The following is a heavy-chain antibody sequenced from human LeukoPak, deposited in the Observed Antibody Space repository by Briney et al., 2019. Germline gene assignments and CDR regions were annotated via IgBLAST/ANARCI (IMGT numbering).Heavy chain of an antibody. CDR2: INTNTGNP. J-gene: IGHJ4*02. CDR1: GYSLDSYG. CDR3: ARRYCSGGTCYSFDY. D-gene: IGHD2-15*01. Sequence: ASVKVSCKASGYSLDSYGISWVRQAPGQGLEWMGWINTNTGNPTYAQGFTGRFVFSLDTSVSTAYLQISSLKAEDTAVYYCARRYCSGGTCYSFDYWGQGTLVTVSS. V-gene: IGHV7-4-1*02.